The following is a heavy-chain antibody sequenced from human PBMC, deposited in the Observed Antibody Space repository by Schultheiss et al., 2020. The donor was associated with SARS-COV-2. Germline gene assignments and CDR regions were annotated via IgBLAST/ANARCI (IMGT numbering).Heavy chain of an antibody. D-gene: IGHD4-17*01. Sequence: GGSLRLSCAASGFTFSSYGMHWVRQAPGKGLEWVAVIWYDGSNKYYADSVKGRFTISRDNSKNTLYLQMNSLRAEDTAVYYCAREDYGDYGVVDYWGQGTLVTVS. CDR1: GFTFSSYG. CDR3: AREDYGDYGVVDY. J-gene: IGHJ4*02. CDR2: IWYDGSNK. V-gene: IGHV3-33*01.